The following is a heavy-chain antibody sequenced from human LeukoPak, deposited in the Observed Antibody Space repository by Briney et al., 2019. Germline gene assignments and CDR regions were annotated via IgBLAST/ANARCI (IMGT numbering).Heavy chain of an antibody. V-gene: IGHV4-34*01. CDR3: ARAPDYYDSSGYYSGDAFDI. CDR1: GGSFSGYY. CDR2: INHSGST. D-gene: IGHD3-22*01. J-gene: IGHJ3*02. Sequence: SETLSLTSAVYGGSFSGYYWSWIRQPPGKGLEWIGEINHSGSTNYNPSLKSRITISVDTSKNQFSLKLSSVTAADTAVYYCARAPDYYDSSGYYSGDAFDIWGQGTMVTVSS.